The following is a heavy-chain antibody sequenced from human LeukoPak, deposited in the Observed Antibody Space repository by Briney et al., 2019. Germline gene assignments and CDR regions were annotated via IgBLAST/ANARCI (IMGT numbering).Heavy chain of an antibody. J-gene: IGHJ6*02. D-gene: IGHD6-6*01. V-gene: IGHV3-30*18. CDR3: AKDQVEARYYYYGMDV. CDR1: GFTFSSYG. CDR2: ISYDGSNK. Sequence: PGGSLRLSCAASGFTFSSYGMHWVRQAPGKGLEWVAVISYDGSNKYYADSVKGRFTISRDNSKNTLYLQMNSLRAEDTAVYYCAKDQVEARYYYYGMDVWGRGTTVTVSS.